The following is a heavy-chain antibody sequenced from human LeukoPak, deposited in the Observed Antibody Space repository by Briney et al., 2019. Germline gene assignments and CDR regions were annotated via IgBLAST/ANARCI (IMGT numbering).Heavy chain of an antibody. CDR2: IYYSGST. CDR1: GGSISSDS. D-gene: IGHD3/OR15-3a*01. CDR3: ARERGPIDY. V-gene: IGHV4-59*01. Sequence: SDTLSLTCTVSGGSISSDSWRWIRQPPGKGLEWIGYIYYSGSTNYNPSLRGRVTISVDTSKNQFSLKLSSVTAADTAVYYCARERGPIDYWGQGTLVTVSS. J-gene: IGHJ4*02.